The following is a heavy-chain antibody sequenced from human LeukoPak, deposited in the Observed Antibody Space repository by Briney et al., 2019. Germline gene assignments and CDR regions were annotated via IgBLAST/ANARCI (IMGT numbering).Heavy chain of an antibody. Sequence: SETLSLTCSVSGDSISSDYWSWIRQPAGKGLEWIGRVYDVGSTDYNPSLKGRVTISLDTSKNQFSLKLSSVTAADTAVYYCARGEAVAGMHYYGMDVWGQGTTVTVSS. CDR1: GDSISSDY. V-gene: IGHV4-4*07. J-gene: IGHJ6*02. D-gene: IGHD6-13*01. CDR3: ARGEAVAGMHYYGMDV. CDR2: VYDVGST.